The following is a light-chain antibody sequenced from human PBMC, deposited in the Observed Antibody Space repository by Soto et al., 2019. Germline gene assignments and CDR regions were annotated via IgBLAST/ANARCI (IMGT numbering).Light chain of an antibody. CDR3: QSYDNSLLAYV. CDR2: RDD. V-gene: IGLV1-44*01. CDR1: SSNIGENP. Sequence: QSVLTQPPSSSGAPGQRVTISCSGSSSNIGENPVNWYQHLPGTAPKVLINRDDQRPSGVPDRFSGSKSGTSASLAISGLQSEDESDYYCQSYDNSLLAYVFGGGTQLTVL. J-gene: IGLJ2*01.